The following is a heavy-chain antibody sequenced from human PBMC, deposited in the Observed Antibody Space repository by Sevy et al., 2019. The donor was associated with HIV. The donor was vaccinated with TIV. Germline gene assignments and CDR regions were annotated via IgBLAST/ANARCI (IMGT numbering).Heavy chain of an antibody. CDR2: IWYDGSNK. CDR3: ARDLYSGYSFYYYYGMDV. CDR1: GFTFSSYG. Sequence: GGSLRLSCAASGFTFSSYGMHWVRQAPGKGLEWVAVIWYDGSNKYYADSVKGRLTISRDNSKNTLYLQMNRLRAEDTAVYYCARDLYSGYSFYYYYGMDVWGQGTTVTVSS. V-gene: IGHV3-33*01. D-gene: IGHD5-12*01. J-gene: IGHJ6*02.